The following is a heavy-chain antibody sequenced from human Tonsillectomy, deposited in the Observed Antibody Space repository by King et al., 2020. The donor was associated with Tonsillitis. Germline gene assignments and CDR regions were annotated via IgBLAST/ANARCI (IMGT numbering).Heavy chain of an antibody. D-gene: IGHD6-13*01. J-gene: IGHJ1*01. CDR1: GFTFSSYA. V-gene: IGHV3-23*04. CDR3: AKGGESSSWYQEYFQH. Sequence: ELQLVQSGGGLVQPGGSLRLSCAASGFTFSSYAMSWVRQAPGKGLEWVSAISGSGGSTYYADSVKGRFTISRDNSKNTLYLQMNSLRAEDTAVYYCAKGGESSSWYQEYFQHWGQGTLVTVSS. CDR2: ISGSGGST.